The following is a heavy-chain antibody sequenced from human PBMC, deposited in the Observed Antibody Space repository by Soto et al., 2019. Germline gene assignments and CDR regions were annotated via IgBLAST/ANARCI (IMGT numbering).Heavy chain of an antibody. V-gene: IGHV3-23*01. J-gene: IGHJ4*02. CDR2: ISGSGGST. CDR1: GFTFSSYA. CDR3: ANQPFVGGYFYS. Sequence: EVQLLESGGGLVQPGGSLRRSCAASGFTFSSYAMSWVRQATGEGLEWVSAISGSGGSTYYADSVKGRFTISRDNSKNSLYLQMNSLRAEDTAVYYCANQPFVGGYFYSWGQGTLVIVST. D-gene: IGHD3-16*01.